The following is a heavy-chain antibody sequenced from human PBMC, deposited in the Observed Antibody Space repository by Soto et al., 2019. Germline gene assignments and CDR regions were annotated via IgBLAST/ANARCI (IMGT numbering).Heavy chain of an antibody. CDR1: GFTFSSYG. J-gene: IGHJ6*02. D-gene: IGHD3-3*01. V-gene: IGHV3-30*18. Sequence: GGSLRLSCAASGFTFSSYGMHWVRQAPGKGLEWVAVISYDGSNKYYADSAKGRFTISRDNSKNTLYLQINSLRAEDTAVYYCAKDRGGNTYYDFWSGPYGMDVWGQGTTVTVSS. CDR3: AKDRGGNTYYDFWSGPYGMDV. CDR2: ISYDGSNK.